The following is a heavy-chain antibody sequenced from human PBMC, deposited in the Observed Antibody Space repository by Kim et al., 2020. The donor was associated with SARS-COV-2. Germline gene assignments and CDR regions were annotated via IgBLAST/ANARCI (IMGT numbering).Heavy chain of an antibody. J-gene: IGHJ3*02. Sequence: TNYNPSLKSRVTISVDTSKNQFSLRLSSVTAADTAVYYCAGDYASDAFDIWGQGTMVTVSS. D-gene: IGHD4-17*01. CDR2: T. V-gene: IGHV4-4*09. CDR3: AGDYASDAFDI.